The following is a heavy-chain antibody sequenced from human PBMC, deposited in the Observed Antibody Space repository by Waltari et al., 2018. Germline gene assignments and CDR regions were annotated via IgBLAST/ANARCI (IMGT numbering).Heavy chain of an antibody. CDR3: AGHVIVGATYGGWYFDL. CDR1: GYSFTSYW. J-gene: IGHJ2*01. CDR2: SYPGDSGT. Sequence: EVQLVQSGAEVKKPGESLKISCKGSGYSFTSYWIGWVRQMPGKGLEWMGISYPGDSGTRYSPTFQGQGTISADKSISTAYRQWGSLKASDTAMYYCAGHVIVGATYGGWYFDLWGRGTLVTVSS. V-gene: IGHV5-51*01. D-gene: IGHD1-26*01.